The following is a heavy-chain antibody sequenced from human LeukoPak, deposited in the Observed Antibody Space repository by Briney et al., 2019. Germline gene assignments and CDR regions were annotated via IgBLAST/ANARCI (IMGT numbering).Heavy chain of an antibody. Sequence: PSETLSLTCTVSGGSISSYYWSWIRQPPGKGLEWIGYIYYSGSANYNPSLKSRVTISVDTSKNQFSLKLSSVTAADTALYYCARGHDSTGYVLTDIWGQGTTVTVSS. J-gene: IGHJ3*02. CDR2: IYYSGSA. CDR3: ARGHDSTGYVLTDI. V-gene: IGHV4-59*08. CDR1: GGSISSYY. D-gene: IGHD3-22*01.